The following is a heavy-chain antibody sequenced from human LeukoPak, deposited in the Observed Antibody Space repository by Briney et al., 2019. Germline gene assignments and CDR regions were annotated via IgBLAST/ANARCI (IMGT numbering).Heavy chain of an antibody. D-gene: IGHD3-22*01. Sequence: ASVKVSCKASGYTFTSYAMHWVRQAPGQRLEWMGWINAGNGNTKYSQKFQGRVTITRDTSASTAYMELSSLRSDDTAVYYCARDNYYDSSGYPYYFDYWGQGTLVTVSS. J-gene: IGHJ4*02. V-gene: IGHV1-3*01. CDR2: INAGNGNT. CDR1: GYTFTSYA. CDR3: ARDNYYDSSGYPYYFDY.